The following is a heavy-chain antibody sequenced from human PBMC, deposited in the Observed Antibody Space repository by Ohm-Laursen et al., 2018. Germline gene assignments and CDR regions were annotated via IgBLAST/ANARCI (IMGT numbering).Heavy chain of an antibody. CDR3: ARQEGYCSSTSCYEVWFDP. V-gene: IGHV3-72*01. D-gene: IGHD2-2*01. J-gene: IGHJ5*02. CDR2: SRDKANSYTT. CDR1: GFTFDDHY. Sequence: SLRLSCAASGFTFDDHYMDWVRQAPGKGLELVARSRDKANSYTTAYVASVKGRFSISRDDSENSLYLQMNSLKTEDTAVYYCARQEGYCSSTSCYEVWFDPWGQGTLVTVSS.